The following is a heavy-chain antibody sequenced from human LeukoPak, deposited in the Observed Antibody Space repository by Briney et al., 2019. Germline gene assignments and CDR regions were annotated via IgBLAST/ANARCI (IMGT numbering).Heavy chain of an antibody. J-gene: IGHJ4*02. CDR3: ARASGSYYEYYFDY. CDR2: ISSSSSTI. CDR1: GFTFSSYS. D-gene: IGHD1-26*01. Sequence: GGSLRLSCAASGFTFSSYSMNWVRQAPGKGLEWVSYISSSSSTIYYADPVKGRFTISRDNAKNSLYLQMNSLRAEDTAVYYCARASGSYYEYYFDYWGQGTLVTVSS. V-gene: IGHV3-48*01.